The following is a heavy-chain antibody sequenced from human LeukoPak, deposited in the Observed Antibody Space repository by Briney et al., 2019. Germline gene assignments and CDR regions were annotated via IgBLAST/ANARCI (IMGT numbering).Heavy chain of an antibody. CDR2: ISRSISTI. J-gene: IGHJ4*02. CDR3: ARDRPGDPTSHFDY. CDR1: GFTFSDYY. Sequence: GGSLRLSCAASGFTFSDYYMAWIRQAPGKGLEWVSYISRSISTIYYADSVKGRFTISRDNAKNSLYLQMNSLRAEDTAVYYCARDRPGDPTSHFDYWGQGTLVTVSS. D-gene: IGHD7-27*01. V-gene: IGHV3-11*04.